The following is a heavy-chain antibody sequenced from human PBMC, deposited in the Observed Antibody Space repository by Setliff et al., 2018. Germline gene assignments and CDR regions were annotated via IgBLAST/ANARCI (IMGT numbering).Heavy chain of an antibody. CDR3: AGRPGYRSAHSNESY. D-gene: IGHD3-16*02. Sequence: GASVKVSCKASGDTFRSYGISWVRQAPGQGLEWMGGTIPMFGSTSYAQKFQDRVTITTDESTSMAYMELDSLRSEDTAVYYCAGRPGYRSAHSNESYWGQGALVTVSS. V-gene: IGHV1-69*05. CDR2: TIPMFGST. CDR1: GDTFRSYG. J-gene: IGHJ4*02.